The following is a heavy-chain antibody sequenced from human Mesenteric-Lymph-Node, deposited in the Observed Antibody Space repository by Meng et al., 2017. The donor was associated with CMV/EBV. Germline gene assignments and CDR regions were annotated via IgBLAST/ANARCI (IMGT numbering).Heavy chain of an antibody. CDR1: GFTFSSDW. D-gene: IGHD6-13*01. CDR3: ARGPRPYSSSGLFDP. Sequence: GGSLRLSCAASGFTFSSDWMSWVRQAPGKGLERVANIKQDGSEKYYVDSVKGRITISRDNAKNSLYLQMNSLRAEDTDVYYCARGPRPYSSSGLFDPWGQGTLVTVSS. CDR2: IKQDGSEK. J-gene: IGHJ5*02. V-gene: IGHV3-7*01.